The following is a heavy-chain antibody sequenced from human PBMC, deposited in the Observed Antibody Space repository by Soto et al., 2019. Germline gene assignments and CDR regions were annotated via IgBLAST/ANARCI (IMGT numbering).Heavy chain of an antibody. J-gene: IGHJ6*02. CDR1: GYSFTSHW. Sequence: EVQLVQSGAEVKKPGESLKISCQGSGYSFTSHWIAWVRQMPGKGLEWVGTIFPGDSDTSYGPSFQGQVTISVDKSNSTAYLHWSRLRASDTAMYYCARQSSGSYAAYYHGLDVRGQGTTVSVSS. V-gene: IGHV5-51*01. CDR2: IFPGDSDT. CDR3: ARQSSGSYAAYYHGLDV. D-gene: IGHD1-26*01.